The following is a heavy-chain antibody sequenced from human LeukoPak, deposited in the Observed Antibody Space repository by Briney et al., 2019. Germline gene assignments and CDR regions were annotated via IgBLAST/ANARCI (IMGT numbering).Heavy chain of an antibody. J-gene: IGHJ4*02. CDR2: ICGSGGDT. CDR3: AKDTSVARYCTNDICSPFDY. CDR1: GFTFSSYA. V-gene: IGHV3-23*01. Sequence: GGSLRLSCAASGFTFSSYAMSWVRPAPGKGLQWVSAICGSGGDTYDADSVKGRFTISRDNSKNTLYLQMNSLRAEDTAVYYCAKDTSVARYCTNDICSPFDYWGQGTLVTVSS. D-gene: IGHD2-8*01.